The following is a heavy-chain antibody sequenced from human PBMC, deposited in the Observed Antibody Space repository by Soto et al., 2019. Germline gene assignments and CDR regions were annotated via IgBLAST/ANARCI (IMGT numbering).Heavy chain of an antibody. CDR2: IFYNGDT. D-gene: IGHD3-22*01. V-gene: IGHV4-59*01. CDR1: GGSFTSYY. J-gene: IGHJ4*02. CDR3: AGVPPYSSGRGGFTH. Sequence: QVQLQESGPGLVKPSETLSLTCTVSGGSFTSYYWSWIRQTPRKGLEWIGYIFYNGDTYYNPSLRSQVTISVDASKSQFSLQLSSVTAADTAVYYCAGVPPYSSGRGGFTHWGQVILFTVSS.